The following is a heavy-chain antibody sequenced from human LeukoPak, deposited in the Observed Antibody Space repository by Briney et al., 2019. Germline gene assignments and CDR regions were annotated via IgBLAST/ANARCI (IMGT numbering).Heavy chain of an antibody. D-gene: IGHD2-2*01. Sequence: PGGSLRLSCAASGFTFSSYSMNRVRQAPGKGLEWVSPISSSSSYIYYADSVKGRFTISRDNAKNSLYLQMNSLRAEDTAVYYCARDSLGYCSSTSCPTDYYYYYGMDVWGQGTTVTVSS. CDR2: ISSSSSYI. J-gene: IGHJ6*02. CDR3: ARDSLGYCSSTSCPTDYYYYYGMDV. CDR1: GFTFSSYS. V-gene: IGHV3-21*04.